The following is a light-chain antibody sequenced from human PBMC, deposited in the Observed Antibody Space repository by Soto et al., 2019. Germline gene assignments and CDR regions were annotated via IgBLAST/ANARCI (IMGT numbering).Light chain of an antibody. J-gene: IGLJ1*01. Sequence: QSALTQPASVSGSPGQSITMSCTGTSSDIGGYNYVSWYQQHPGKAPKLMIYDVTNRPSGVSNRFSGSKSGNTASLTISGLQAEDEADYYCISYTSSSTPFLFGTGTKLTVL. CDR3: ISYTSSSTPFL. CDR1: SSDIGGYNY. CDR2: DVT. V-gene: IGLV2-14*01.